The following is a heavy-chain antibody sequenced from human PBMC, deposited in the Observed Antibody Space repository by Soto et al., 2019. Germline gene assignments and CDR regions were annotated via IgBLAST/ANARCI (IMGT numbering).Heavy chain of an antibody. J-gene: IGHJ4*02. CDR1: GFTFDDYA. CDR2: ISWNSGSI. D-gene: IGHD2-2*01. CDR3: AKGEGLIVVVPAAWR. Sequence: HPGGSLRLSCAASGFTFDDYAMHWVRQAPGKGLEWVSGISWNSGSIGYADSVKGRFTISRDNAKNSLYLQMNSLRAEDTALYYCAKGEGLIVVVPAAWRWGQGTLVTVSS. V-gene: IGHV3-9*01.